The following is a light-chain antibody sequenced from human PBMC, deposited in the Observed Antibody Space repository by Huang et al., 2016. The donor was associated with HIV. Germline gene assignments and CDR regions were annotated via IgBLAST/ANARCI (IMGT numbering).Light chain of an antibody. Sequence: ETILTQSPLFQSVPPKEKVTITCRASQSIDSGFHWYQQRPGQSPKLLIKYASQSISGVPSSFSGSGSVTDFTLTINSLEPEDAATYYCHQSTGLPHTFGQGTELEIK. CDR3: HQSTGLPHT. CDR1: QSIDSG. J-gene: IGKJ2*01. V-gene: IGKV6-21*02. CDR2: YAS.